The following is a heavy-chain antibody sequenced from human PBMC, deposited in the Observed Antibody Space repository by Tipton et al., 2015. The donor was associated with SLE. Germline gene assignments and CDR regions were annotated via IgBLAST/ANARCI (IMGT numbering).Heavy chain of an antibody. V-gene: IGHV4-38-2*02. CDR3: ARVGYCSGTTCHNWFDP. J-gene: IGHJ5*02. CDR2: INHNGNT. D-gene: IGHD2-2*01. CDR1: GYSISSGYY. Sequence: GLVKPSETLSLTCTVSGYSISSGYYWGWVRQPPGEGLEWIAIINHNGNTHYKSSLMSRVTISVDTSKNQFSLKLTSLTAADTAVYYCARVGYCSGTTCHNWFDPWGQGTLVAVSS.